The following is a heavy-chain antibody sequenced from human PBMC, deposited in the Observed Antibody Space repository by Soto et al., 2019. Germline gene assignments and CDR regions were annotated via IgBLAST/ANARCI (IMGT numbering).Heavy chain of an antibody. D-gene: IGHD6-13*01. Sequence: SEPLSLTCTVSVDSITTYYWSWIRQPAGKGLEWIGRIDTSGNTNYNPSLKSRVTMSVDTSNKQVSLRLTSVTAADTAVYYCARYSNNWFQTEGMDVWGQGTTVTVSS. CDR2: IDTSGNT. CDR3: ARYSNNWFQTEGMDV. V-gene: IGHV4-4*07. J-gene: IGHJ6*02. CDR1: VDSITTYY.